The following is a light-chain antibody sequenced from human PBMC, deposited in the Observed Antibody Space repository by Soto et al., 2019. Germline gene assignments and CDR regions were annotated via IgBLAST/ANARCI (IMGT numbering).Light chain of an antibody. J-gene: IGKJ1*01. CDR3: QQYGSSPET. CDR1: QSVSSSY. Sequence: IVLTQSPGTLSLSPGERATLSCRASQSVSSSYLAWYQQKPGQDPRLLIYGASSGATGIPDRFSGSGSGTDFPLTTRRLEPEDLAVYYCQQYGSSPETFGQGTKVEIK. CDR2: GAS. V-gene: IGKV3-20*01.